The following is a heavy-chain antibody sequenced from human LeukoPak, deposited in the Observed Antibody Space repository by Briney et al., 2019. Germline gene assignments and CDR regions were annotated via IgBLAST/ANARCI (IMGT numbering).Heavy chain of an antibody. CDR2: VSYDVTNE. J-gene: IGHJ4*02. CDR1: GFTFSDYG. V-gene: IGHV3-30*18. D-gene: IGHD2-8*01. CDR3: AKDWANGDYIDH. Sequence: PGGSLRLSCAASGFTFSDYGMHWVRHAPGKGLEWVAVVSYDVTNEKYADPVKGRFTISRDNSKNTLSLQMNSLRADDTAVYYCAKDWANGDYIDHWGQGTLVTVSS.